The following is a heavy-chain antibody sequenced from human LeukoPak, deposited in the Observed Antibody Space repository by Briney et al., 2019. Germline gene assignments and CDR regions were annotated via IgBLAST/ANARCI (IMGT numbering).Heavy chain of an antibody. D-gene: IGHD2-21*02. CDR1: GFTFSSYS. CDR2: INSDGTII. J-gene: IGHJ4*02. Sequence: PGGSLRLSCAASGFTFSSYSMNWVRQAPGKGLEWVSRINSDGTIIGYADSVKGRFTISRDNAKNTLYLQMNSLRADDTAVYYCARSMYCGGDCYYYFDYWGQGTLVTVAS. CDR3: ARSMYCGGDCYYYFDY. V-gene: IGHV3-74*01.